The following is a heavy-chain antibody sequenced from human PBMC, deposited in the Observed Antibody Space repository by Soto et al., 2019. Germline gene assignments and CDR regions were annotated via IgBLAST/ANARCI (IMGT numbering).Heavy chain of an antibody. V-gene: IGHV4-39*01. CDR3: ARLIAAAGGNRAY. Sequence: QLQLQESGPGLVKPSATLSLTCTVPGGSISTSSYYWGWIRQPPGKGLEWIGSIYYSGSTYYNPSLKSRVTISADTSKNQFSLKLSSVTAADTAVYYCARLIAAAGGNRAYWGQGTLVTVSS. CDR1: GGSISTSSYY. D-gene: IGHD6-13*01. J-gene: IGHJ4*02. CDR2: IYYSGST.